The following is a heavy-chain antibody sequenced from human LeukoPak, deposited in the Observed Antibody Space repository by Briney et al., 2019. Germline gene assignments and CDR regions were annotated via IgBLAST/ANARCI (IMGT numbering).Heavy chain of an antibody. V-gene: IGHV4-59*01. CDR2: IDYSGST. J-gene: IGHJ4*02. D-gene: IGHD6-13*01. CDR1: GGSSSSYF. CDR3: ARDPGYSPNYYFDY. Sequence: PSETLSLTCTVSGGSSSSYFWSWIRQPSGKGLEWIGYIDYSGSTNYNPSLKSRVTLSIDTSKQQFSLKLSSVTAADTAVYYCARDPGYSPNYYFDYWGQGTLVTVSS.